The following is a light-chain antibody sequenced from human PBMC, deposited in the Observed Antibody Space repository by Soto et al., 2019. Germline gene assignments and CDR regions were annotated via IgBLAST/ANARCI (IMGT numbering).Light chain of an antibody. J-gene: IGKJ2*01. CDR1: QSVSSY. Sequence: EIVLTQSPATLSLSPGETATLSCRASQSVSSYLAWYQQKPGQAPRLLIYDASNRATGIPARFSGSGSGTDFTVTISSLEPEDFAVYYCQQGSNWPTFGQGTKLEIK. CDR2: DAS. V-gene: IGKV3-11*01. CDR3: QQGSNWPT.